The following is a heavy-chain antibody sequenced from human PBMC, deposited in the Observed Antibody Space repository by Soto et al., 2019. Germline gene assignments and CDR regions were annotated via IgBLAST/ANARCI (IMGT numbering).Heavy chain of an antibody. D-gene: IGHD6-6*01. CDR3: ARERSSSFDYYYYMDV. J-gene: IGHJ6*03. Sequence: ASVKVSCKASGHTFTSYGISWVRQAPGQGLEWMGWISAYNGNTNYAQKLQGRVTMTTDTSTSTAYMELRSLRSDDTAVYYCARERSSSFDYYYYMDVWGKGTTVTVSS. CDR1: GHTFTSYG. CDR2: ISAYNGNT. V-gene: IGHV1-18*01.